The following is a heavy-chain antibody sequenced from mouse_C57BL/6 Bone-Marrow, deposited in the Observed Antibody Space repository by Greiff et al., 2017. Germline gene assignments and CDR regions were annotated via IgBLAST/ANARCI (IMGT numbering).Heavy chain of an antibody. D-gene: IGHD1-1*01. CDR1: GYTFTSYG. CDR3: ARVITTVVDAMDY. CDR2: IYPRSGNT. V-gene: IGHV1-81*01. Sequence: VQLQQSGAELARPGASVKLSCKASGYTFTSYGIRWVKQRTGQGLEWIGEIYPRSGNTYYNEKFKGKATLTADKSSSKAYMELRSLTSEDSAVYFCARVITTVVDAMDYWGQGTAVTVSS. J-gene: IGHJ4*01.